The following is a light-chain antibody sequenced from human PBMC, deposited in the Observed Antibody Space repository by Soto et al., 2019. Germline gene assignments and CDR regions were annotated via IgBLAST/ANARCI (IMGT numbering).Light chain of an antibody. CDR3: LQHYAFPFT. V-gene: IGKV1-17*01. Sequence: DIQMTQSPSSLSASVGGRVTITCRASQDIGTSLDWFQQKPGTAPKRLIYTISDLQSGVPSRFSGGGSGTQFTLTISSLQPEDSATYYSLQHYAFPFTFGPGTKVHV. J-gene: IGKJ3*01. CDR2: TIS. CDR1: QDIGTS.